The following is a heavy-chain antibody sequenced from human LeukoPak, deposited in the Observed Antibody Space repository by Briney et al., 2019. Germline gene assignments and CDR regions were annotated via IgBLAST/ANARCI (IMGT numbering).Heavy chain of an antibody. CDR1: GGTFSSYA. Sequence: ASVKVSCKASGGTFSSYAISWVRQAPGQGLEWMGGIIPIFGTANYAQKFPGRVTITADKSTRTDYMELSSLRSEDTAVYYCANLYHRRDYSLSTLWGQGTLVTVSS. J-gene: IGHJ4*02. CDR2: IIPIFGTA. V-gene: IGHV1-69*06. CDR3: ANLYHRRDYSLSTL. D-gene: IGHD2/OR15-2a*01.